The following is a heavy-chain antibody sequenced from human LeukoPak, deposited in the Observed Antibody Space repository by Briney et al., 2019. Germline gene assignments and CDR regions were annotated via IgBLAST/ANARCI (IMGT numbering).Heavy chain of an antibody. CDR2: ISYDGSNK. CDR3: ARDRTVVVTFYYYGMDV. V-gene: IGHV3-30-3*01. Sequence: GRSLRLSCAASGFTFSSYAMHWVRQAPGEGLEWVAVISYDGSNKYYADSVKGRFTISRDNSKNTLYLQMNSLGAEDTAVYYCARDRTVVVTFYYYGMDVWGQGTTVTVSS. J-gene: IGHJ6*02. CDR1: GFTFSSYA. D-gene: IGHD2-15*01.